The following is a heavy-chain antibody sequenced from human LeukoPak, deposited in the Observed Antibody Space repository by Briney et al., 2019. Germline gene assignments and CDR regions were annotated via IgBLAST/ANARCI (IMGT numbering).Heavy chain of an antibody. J-gene: IGHJ3*02. D-gene: IGHD2-21*01. CDR1: GGTFSSYA. CDR3: ARGKAYCGGDCSDYDAFDI. Sequence: SSVKVSCKASGGTFSSYAISWVRQAPGQGLEWMGGIIPIFGTANYAQKFQGRVTITADESTSTAYMELSSLRSEDTAVYYCARGKAYCGGDCSDYDAFDIWGQGTMVTVSS. V-gene: IGHV1-69*01. CDR2: IIPIFGTA.